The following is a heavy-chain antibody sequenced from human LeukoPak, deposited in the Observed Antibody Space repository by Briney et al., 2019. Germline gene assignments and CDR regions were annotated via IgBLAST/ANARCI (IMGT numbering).Heavy chain of an antibody. CDR2: IFYSGST. Sequence: SETLSLTCTVSGGSISSYYWSWLRQPPGKGLEWIGYIFYSGSTNYNPSLKSRVTISIDTSKNQFSLKLTSVTAADTAVYYCARGQNAWFDPWGQGTLVTVSS. J-gene: IGHJ5*02. CDR3: ARGQNAWFDP. CDR1: GGSISSYY. V-gene: IGHV4-59*01.